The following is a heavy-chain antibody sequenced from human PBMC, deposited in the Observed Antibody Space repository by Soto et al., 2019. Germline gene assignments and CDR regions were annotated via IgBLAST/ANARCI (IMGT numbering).Heavy chain of an antibody. CDR3: ATSQKGYNWNYFDH. Sequence: LSLTCAVSGASISGSYYYWAWLRQSPGKGPEWIGSVFYTGFTSYNPSLESRVSVSVDTSKSQFSLKLSAVTAAATAVYYCATSQKGYNWNYFDHWGQGALVTVSS. D-gene: IGHD1-20*01. J-gene: IGHJ4*02. CDR1: GASISGSYYY. CDR2: VFYTGFT. V-gene: IGHV4-39*01.